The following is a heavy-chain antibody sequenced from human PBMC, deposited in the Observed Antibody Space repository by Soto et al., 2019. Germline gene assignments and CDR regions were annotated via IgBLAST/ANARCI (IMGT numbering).Heavy chain of an antibody. V-gene: IGHV2-5*01. D-gene: IGHD5-12*01. CDR2: IYWNDDK. CDR3: AHFNGYEEFEY. CDR1: GFSLSTGGVG. J-gene: IGHJ4*02. Sequence: SGPTLVNPTQTLTLTCTFPGFSLSTGGVGVGWIRQPPGKALEWLAVIYWNDDKRYSPSLKSRLTITKGTSDNQVVLTMTNVDPVDTASYYCAHFNGYEEFEYWGQGTLVTVSS.